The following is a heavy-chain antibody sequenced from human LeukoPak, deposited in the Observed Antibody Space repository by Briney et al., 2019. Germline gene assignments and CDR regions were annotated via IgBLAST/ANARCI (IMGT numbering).Heavy chain of an antibody. CDR3: ARLGDDYVWGSGGH. J-gene: IGHJ4*02. Sequence: RASVKVSCKASGYTFTSYYMHWVRQAPGQGLEWMGWINPNSGGTNYAQKFQGRVTMTRDTSISTAYMELSRLRSDDTAVYYCARLGDDYVWGSGGHWGQGTLVTVSS. CDR1: GYTFTSYY. D-gene: IGHD3-16*01. V-gene: IGHV1-2*02. CDR2: INPNSGGT.